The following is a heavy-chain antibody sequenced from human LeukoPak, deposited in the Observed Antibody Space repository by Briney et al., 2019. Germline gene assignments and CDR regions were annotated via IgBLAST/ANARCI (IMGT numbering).Heavy chain of an antibody. Sequence: SSVKVSCKASGGTFSSYAISWVRQAPGQGLEWMGGIIPIFGTANYAQKFQGRVTITADESTSTAYMELSSLRSEDTAVYYCARDGLAVAGIQLGFDYWGQGTLVTVSS. CDR3: ARDGLAVAGIQLGFDY. CDR2: IIPIFGTA. CDR1: GGTFSSYA. D-gene: IGHD6-19*01. V-gene: IGHV1-69*01. J-gene: IGHJ4*02.